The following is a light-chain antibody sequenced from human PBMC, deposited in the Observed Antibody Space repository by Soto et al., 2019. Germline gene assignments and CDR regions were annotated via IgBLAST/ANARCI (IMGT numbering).Light chain of an antibody. CDR3: LQYNSYPRV. Sequence: DIQMTQSPSTLSASVGDRITISCRASQSIVNWLAWYQQKPGTGPKLLISDASRLETGVSSRFSGSRSGTAFTLTIANLQPDDVATYYCLQYNSYPRVFGPGTKVELK. CDR1: QSIVNW. V-gene: IGKV1-5*01. J-gene: IGKJ1*01. CDR2: DAS.